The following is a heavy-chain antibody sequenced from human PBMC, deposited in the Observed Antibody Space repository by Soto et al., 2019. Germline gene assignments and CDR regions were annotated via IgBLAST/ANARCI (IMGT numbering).Heavy chain of an antibody. CDR2: IYYSGST. CDR1: GGSISSYD. V-gene: IGHV4-59*12. D-gene: IGHD2-21*01. J-gene: IGHJ5*02. CDR3: ATLPPRIVVTLLPIPT. Sequence: SETMSLTSTVSGGSISSYDWSWIRQPPGKGLEWIEYIYYSGSTNYNPSLKSRVTISVDTSKNQFSLELSSVTAADTAVYYCATLPPRIVVTLLPIPTWGQGILVT.